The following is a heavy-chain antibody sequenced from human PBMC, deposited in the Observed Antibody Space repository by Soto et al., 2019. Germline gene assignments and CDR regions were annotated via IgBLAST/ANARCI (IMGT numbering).Heavy chain of an antibody. CDR1: GFTFSSYA. CDR3: ARDRSPDSSGWDKRHFAY. Sequence: QVQLVESGGGVVQPGRSLRLSCAASGFTFSSYAMHWVRQAPGKGLEWVAVMSYDGINKYYAYSVKGRFTISRENSKNPLDLQMNSLRAEDTAVYYFARDRSPDSSGWDKRHFAYWGQRTLVTVSS. D-gene: IGHD6-19*01. J-gene: IGHJ4*02. V-gene: IGHV3-30-3*01. CDR2: MSYDGINK.